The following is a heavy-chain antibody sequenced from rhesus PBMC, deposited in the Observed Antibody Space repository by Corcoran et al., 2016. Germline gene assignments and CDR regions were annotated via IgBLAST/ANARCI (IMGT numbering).Heavy chain of an antibody. CDR2: IHSGGGST. J-gene: IGHJ6*01. D-gene: IGHD3-3*01. CDR1: GFTFCSHW. Sequence: EVQLVESGGGLAKPGGSLRLSCAASGFTFCSHWLNWVRQAPGKGLEGFSAIHSGGGSTYYADSVKGRFTISRDNSKTTLSLQRNSLRAEDTAAYYCANRTQFFLDSWGQGVVVTVSS. V-gene: IGHV3S25*01. CDR3: ANRTQFFLDS.